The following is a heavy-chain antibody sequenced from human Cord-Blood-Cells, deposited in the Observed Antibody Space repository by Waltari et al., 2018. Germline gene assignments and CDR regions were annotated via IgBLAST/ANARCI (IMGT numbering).Heavy chain of an antibody. J-gene: IGHJ4*02. D-gene: IGHD1-7*01. V-gene: IGHV3-7*01. Sequence: EVQLVESGGGLVQPGGSLRLSCAASGFTFSSYWMSWVRQAPGKGLEWLANIKQDGSEKYYVDSVKGRFTISRDNAKNSLYLQMNSLRAEDTAVYYCARQNWNYFFSIDYWGQGTLVTVSS. CDR3: ARQNWNYFFSIDY. CDR2: IKQDGSEK. CDR1: GFTFSSYW.